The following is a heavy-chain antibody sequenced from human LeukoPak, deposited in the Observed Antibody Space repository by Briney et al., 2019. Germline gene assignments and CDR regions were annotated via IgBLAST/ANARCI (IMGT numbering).Heavy chain of an antibody. J-gene: IGHJ4*02. CDR2: IYKTGKT. CDR1: GFTVSSNY. CDR3: AREGGLGYCSTTGCFLYS. Sequence: PGGSLRLSCAASGFTVSSNYMSWVRQAPGRGLEWVSGIYKTGKTSYADSVKSRLTIFRDNSNNTLYLQMNSLRVEDTAVYFCAREGGLGYCSTTGCFLYSWGRGTLVTVSS. V-gene: IGHV3-53*01. D-gene: IGHD2-2*01.